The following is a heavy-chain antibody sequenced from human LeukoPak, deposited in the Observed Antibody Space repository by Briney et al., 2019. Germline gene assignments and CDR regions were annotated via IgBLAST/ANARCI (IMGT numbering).Heavy chain of an antibody. J-gene: IGHJ4*02. Sequence: PSETLSLTCSVSGGSISSGGYSWTWIRQPPGKGLEWIGYIYHSGSTYYNPSRKSRVTISVDRSKNQFSLNLRSVTAADTAVYYCGTSSGGSGTYFDYWGQGTLVTVSS. CDR2: IYHSGST. CDR3: GTSSGGSGTYFDY. V-gene: IGHV4-30-2*01. CDR1: GGSISSGGYS. D-gene: IGHD3-10*01.